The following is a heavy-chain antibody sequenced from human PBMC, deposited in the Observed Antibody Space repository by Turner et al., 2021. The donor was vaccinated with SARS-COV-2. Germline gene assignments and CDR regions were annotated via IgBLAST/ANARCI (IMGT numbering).Heavy chain of an antibody. CDR1: GGSISSSPYY. Sequence: QLQLQASGPGLVKPSETLSLTCTVSGGSISSSPYYWGWIRQPPGKGLEWIGSIYYSGSTYYNPSLKSRVTISVDTSKNQFSLKLSSVTAADTAVYYCARRSEGYYGSGSHWFDPWGQGTLVTVSS. J-gene: IGHJ5*02. D-gene: IGHD3-10*01. CDR2: IYYSGST. V-gene: IGHV4-39*01. CDR3: ARRSEGYYGSGSHWFDP.